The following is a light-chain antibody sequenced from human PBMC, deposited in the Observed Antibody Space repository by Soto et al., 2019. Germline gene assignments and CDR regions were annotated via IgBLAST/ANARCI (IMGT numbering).Light chain of an antibody. J-gene: IGKJ3*01. V-gene: IGKV3-20*01. Sequence: EIVLPQSPGTLPLSPGDSATLSCRASQNVSSTFFAWNQYKPGRPPRLLIHGASSRATGIPDRFTGSESGSDFTLLISRLEPEDFAVYYCQQYCSSPIFSFGPGTRVDI. CDR3: QQYCSSPIFS. CDR2: GAS. CDR1: QNVSSTF.